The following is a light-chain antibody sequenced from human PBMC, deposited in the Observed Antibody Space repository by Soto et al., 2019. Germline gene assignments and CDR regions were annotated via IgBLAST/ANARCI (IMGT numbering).Light chain of an antibody. Sequence: QSVLTQPPSASGTPGQRVTVSCYGSTSDIGTNAVNWFQHLPGTAPRLLIYTNNQRPSGVPDRFAGSKSGTSASLAICGLQSEDEAEYYGATCRDSFYVFGTGTKVPGL. CDR2: TNN. J-gene: IGLJ1*01. V-gene: IGLV1-44*01. CDR3: ATCRDSFYV. CDR1: TSDIGTNA.